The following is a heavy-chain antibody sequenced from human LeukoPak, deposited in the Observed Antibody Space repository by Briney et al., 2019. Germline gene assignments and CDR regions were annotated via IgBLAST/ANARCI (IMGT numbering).Heavy chain of an antibody. J-gene: IGHJ4*02. D-gene: IGHD2-21*02. CDR2: INPNSGGT. CDR3: ARLCGAACYTPASDY. V-gene: IGHV1-2*02. Sequence: ASVKVSCKASGYTFTSYYMHWVRQAPGQGLEWMRWINPNSGGTNYAQKFQGRVTMTRDTSINTAYIELSRLRSDDTAVYYCARLCGAACYTPASDYWGQGTLVTVSS. CDR1: GYTFTSYY.